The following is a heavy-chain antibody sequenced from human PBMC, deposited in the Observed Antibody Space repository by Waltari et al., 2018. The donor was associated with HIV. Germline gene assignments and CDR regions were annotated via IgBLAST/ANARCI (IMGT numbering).Heavy chain of an antibody. CDR1: GYTFTNFF. CDR2: FAPDSPAT. D-gene: IGHD3-10*01. V-gene: IGHV1-2*05. Sequence: VQLVQSGAEVKKPGASVKISCKTSGYTFTNFFLHWVRQAPGGGLEWIGRFAPDSPATLPAHVLQDRLIMTGETTTGTAYLELTSLTPNDTGFYFCARGPIVGSYANYWGQGTLVTVSS. J-gene: IGHJ4*02. CDR3: ARGPIVGSYANY.